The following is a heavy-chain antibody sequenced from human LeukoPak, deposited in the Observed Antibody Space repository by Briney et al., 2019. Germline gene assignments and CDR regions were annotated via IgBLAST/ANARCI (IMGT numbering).Heavy chain of an antibody. Sequence: ASVKVSCKASGYTFTSYDINWVRQATGQGLEWMGWMNPNSGNTGYAQKFQGRVILTRNTSISTAYMELSSLRSEDTAVYYCARLPRGHPRVFDIWGQGTMVTVSS. V-gene: IGHV1-8*01. J-gene: IGHJ3*02. CDR3: ARLPRGHPRVFDI. CDR1: GYTFTSYD. CDR2: MNPNSGNT. D-gene: IGHD3-10*01.